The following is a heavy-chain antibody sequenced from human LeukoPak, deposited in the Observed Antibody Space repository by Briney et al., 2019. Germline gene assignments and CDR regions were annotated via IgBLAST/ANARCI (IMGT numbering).Heavy chain of an antibody. CDR1: GGSISSYY. CDR2: ISYSGSS. V-gene: IGHV4-59*01. Sequence: SETLSLTCTVSGGSISSYYWSWIRQPPGKGLEWIGYISYSGSSNYNPSLKSRVTISVDTSKNQFSLKLSSVTAADTAVYYCARYSGSYGTSWYYYYYMDVWGKGTTVTISS. J-gene: IGHJ6*03. CDR3: ARYSGSYGTSWYYYYYMDV. D-gene: IGHD1-26*01.